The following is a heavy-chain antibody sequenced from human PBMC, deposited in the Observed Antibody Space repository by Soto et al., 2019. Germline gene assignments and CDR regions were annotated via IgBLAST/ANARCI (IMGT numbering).Heavy chain of an antibody. Sequence: TLSLTCTVSGGSVSSGSYYWSWIRQPPGKGLEWIGYIYYSGSTNYNPSLKSRVTISVDTSKNQFSLKLSSVTAADTAVYYCARDGDCYDSSGYHGPGTYFDYWGQGTLVTVSS. D-gene: IGHD3-22*01. CDR1: GGSVSSGSYY. J-gene: IGHJ4*02. CDR2: IYYSGST. CDR3: ARDGDCYDSSGYHGPGTYFDY. V-gene: IGHV4-61*01.